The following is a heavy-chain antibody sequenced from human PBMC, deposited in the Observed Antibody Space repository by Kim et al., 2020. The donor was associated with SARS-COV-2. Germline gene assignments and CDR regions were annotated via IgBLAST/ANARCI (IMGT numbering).Heavy chain of an antibody. Sequence: VKGRFTISRNNAKNSLYLQMNSLRAEDTAVYYCARDSVLRYFEDSSGYYEWGQGTLVTVSS. J-gene: IGHJ4*02. CDR3: ARDSVLRYFEDSSGYYE. D-gene: IGHD3-22*01. V-gene: IGHV3-48*03.